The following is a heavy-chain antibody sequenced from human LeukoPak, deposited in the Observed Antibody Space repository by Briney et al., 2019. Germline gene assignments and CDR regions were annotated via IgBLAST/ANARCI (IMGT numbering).Heavy chain of an antibody. J-gene: IGHJ4*02. V-gene: IGHV3-21*01. CDR1: GFTFSSYS. D-gene: IGHD5-18*01. CDR2: ISSSSSYI. Sequence: GGSLRLSWAGSGFTFSSYSMNWVRQAPGKGLEWVSSISSSSSYIYYADSVKGRFTISRDNAKNSLYLQMNSLRAEDTAVYYCARKGRGNTAMAVGYYFDYWGQGTLVTVSS. CDR3: ARKGRGNTAMAVGYYFDY.